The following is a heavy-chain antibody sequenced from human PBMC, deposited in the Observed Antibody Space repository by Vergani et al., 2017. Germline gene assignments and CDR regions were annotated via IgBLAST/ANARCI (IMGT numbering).Heavy chain of an antibody. CDR1: GGSISSYY. J-gene: IGHJ4*02. V-gene: IGHV4-59*01. D-gene: IGHD6-19*01. CDR3: ARGHGVAGYAYSY. CDR2: IYYSGST. Sequence: QVQLQESGPGLVKPSQTLSLTCTVSGGSISSYYWSWIRQPPGKGLEWIGYIYYSGSTNYNPSLKRRVTISVDTSKNQFSLKLSSVTAADTAVYYCARGHGVAGYAYSYWGQGTLVTVSS.